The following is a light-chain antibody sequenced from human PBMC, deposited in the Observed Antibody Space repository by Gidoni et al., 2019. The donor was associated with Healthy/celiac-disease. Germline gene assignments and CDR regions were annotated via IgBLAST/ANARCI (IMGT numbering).Light chain of an antibody. Sequence: QSVLTQPPSVSEAPRQRVTISCPGSSSNIGNNAVNWYQQPPGKAPKLLIYYDDLLPSGVSDRFSGSKSGTSASLAISGLQSEDEADYYCAAWDDSLNGPVFGGGTKLTVL. CDR2: YDD. CDR3: AAWDDSLNGPV. CDR1: SSNIGNNA. V-gene: IGLV1-36*01. J-gene: IGLJ3*02.